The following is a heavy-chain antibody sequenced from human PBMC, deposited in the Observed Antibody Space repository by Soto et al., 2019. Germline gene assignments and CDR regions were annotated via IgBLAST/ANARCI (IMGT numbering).Heavy chain of an antibody. Sequence: ASVKVSCKASGYTFTTYGISWVRQAPGQGLEWMGWINTHNGNTNYAQNLQGRVIMTADTSTSTAYMELRSLRSDDTAVYYCTREGSAPYYYYGMDAWGQGTTVTVS. D-gene: IGHD3-10*01. V-gene: IGHV1-18*01. CDR2: INTHNGNT. J-gene: IGHJ6*02. CDR1: GYTFTTYG. CDR3: TREGSAPYYYYGMDA.